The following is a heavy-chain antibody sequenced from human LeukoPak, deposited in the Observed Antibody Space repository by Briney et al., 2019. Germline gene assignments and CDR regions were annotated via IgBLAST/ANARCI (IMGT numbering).Heavy chain of an antibody. D-gene: IGHD3-10*01. Sequence: PGGSLRLSCAASGFTFSSYSMNWVRQAPGKGLEWVSAISGSGVSTYYADSVKGRFTISRDNSKNTLYLQMNSLRVEDTAVYYCAKVAKYYYGSETYYFFEHWGQGTPVTAS. V-gene: IGHV3-23*01. CDR2: ISGSGVST. J-gene: IGHJ4*02. CDR3: AKVAKYYYGSETYYFFEH. CDR1: GFTFSSYS.